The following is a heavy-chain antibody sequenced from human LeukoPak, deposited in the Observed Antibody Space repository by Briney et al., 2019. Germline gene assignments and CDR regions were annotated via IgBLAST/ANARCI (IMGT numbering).Heavy chain of an antibody. CDR2: IYHSGST. J-gene: IGHJ4*02. Sequence: SETLSLTCTVSGYSISSGYYWGWIRQPPGKGLEWIGSIYHSGSTYYNPSLKSRVTISVDTSKNQFSLKLSSVTAADTAVYYCARDRDYSLDYWGQGTLVTVSS. CDR1: GYSISSGYY. CDR3: ARDRDYSLDY. V-gene: IGHV4-38-2*02. D-gene: IGHD3-16*01.